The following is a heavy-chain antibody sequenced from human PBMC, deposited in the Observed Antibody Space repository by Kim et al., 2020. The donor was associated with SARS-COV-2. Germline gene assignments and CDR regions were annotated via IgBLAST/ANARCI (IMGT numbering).Heavy chain of an antibody. D-gene: IGHD5-18*01. Sequence: PSPKSRVTISIDPSNNQFSLRLSSVTAADTAVYYCARTNHFDSFGYYFDYWGQVALVTVSS. V-gene: IGHV4-31*02. J-gene: IGHJ4*02. CDR3: ARTNHFDSFGYYFDY.